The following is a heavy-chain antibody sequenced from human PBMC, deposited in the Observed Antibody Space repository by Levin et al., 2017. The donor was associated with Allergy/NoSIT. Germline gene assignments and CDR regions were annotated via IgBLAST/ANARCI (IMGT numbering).Heavy chain of an antibody. J-gene: IGHJ4*02. CDR3: ARVPRGVGYFRWGVDY. D-gene: IGHD2/OR15-2a*01. Sequence: SGGSLRLSCAASGFTFSDYYMSWIRQAPGKGLEWVSYISSSSSYTNYADSVKGRFTISRDNAKNSLYLQMNSLRAEDTAVYYCARVPRGVGYFRWGVDYWGQGTLVTVSS. V-gene: IGHV3-11*06. CDR1: GFTFSDYY. CDR2: ISSSSSYT.